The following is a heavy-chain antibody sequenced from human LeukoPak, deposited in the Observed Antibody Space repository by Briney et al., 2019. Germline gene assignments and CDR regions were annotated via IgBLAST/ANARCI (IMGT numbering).Heavy chain of an antibody. Sequence: GGSLRLSCAASGFTFSSYAMSWVRQAPGKGLEWVGRIKSKTDGGTTDYAAPVKGRFTISRDDSKNTLYLQMNSLKTEDTAVYYCARDSQYCSSGSCSPGASDIWGQGTMVTVSS. J-gene: IGHJ3*02. V-gene: IGHV3-15*01. D-gene: IGHD2-15*01. CDR1: GFTFSSYA. CDR3: ARDSQYCSSGSCSPGASDI. CDR2: IKSKTDGGTT.